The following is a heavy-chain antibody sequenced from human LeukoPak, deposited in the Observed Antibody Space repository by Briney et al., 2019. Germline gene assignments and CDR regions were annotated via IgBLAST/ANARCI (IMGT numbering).Heavy chain of an antibody. V-gene: IGHV3-7*01. CDR3: ARLTLSANDWCYDY. CDR2: IKEDGSEK. J-gene: IGHJ4*02. CDR1: GFTFSAYW. Sequence: GGSLRLSCAATGFTFSAYWMRWVRQAPGKGLEWVASIKEDGSEKYYVDSVKGRFTISRDNAKNSLYLQMNSLRAEDTAVYYCARLTLSANDWCYDYWGQGTLVTVSS. D-gene: IGHD4/OR15-4a*01.